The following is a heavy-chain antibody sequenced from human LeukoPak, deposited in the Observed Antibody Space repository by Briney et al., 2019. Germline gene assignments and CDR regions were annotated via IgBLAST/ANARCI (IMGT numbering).Heavy chain of an antibody. J-gene: IGHJ6*02. CDR3: AKEDYYYGMDV. CDR1: GFTFNSYA. V-gene: IGHV3-23*01. Sequence: GGSLSLSCAVSGFTFNSYAMRWVRQAPGKGPEWVSAIRGSGGGTEYADSVKGRFTISRDNSKNTLYLQMNSLRAEDTAVYYCAKEDYYYGMDVWGQGTTVTVSS. CDR2: IRGSGGGT.